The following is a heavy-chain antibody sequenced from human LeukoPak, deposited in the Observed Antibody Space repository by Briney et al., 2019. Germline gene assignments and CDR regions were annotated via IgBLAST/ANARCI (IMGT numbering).Heavy chain of an antibody. J-gene: IGHJ4*02. V-gene: IGHV3-11*01. CDR2: ISSSGSTI. CDR3: ARVGPPIAHDYGDFFYFDY. Sequence: KPGGSLRLSCAASGFTFSDYYKSWIRQAPGKGLEWVSYISSSGSTIYYADSVKGRFTISRDNAKNSLYLQMNSLRAEDTAVYYCARVGPPIAHDYGDFFYFDYWGQGTLVTVSS. D-gene: IGHD4-17*01. CDR1: GFTFSDYY.